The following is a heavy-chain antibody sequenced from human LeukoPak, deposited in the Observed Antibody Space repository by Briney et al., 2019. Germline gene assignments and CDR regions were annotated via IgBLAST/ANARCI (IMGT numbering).Heavy chain of an antibody. CDR1: GFTFSSYW. Sequence: RGSLRLSCAASGFTFSSYWMSWVRQAPGKGLEWVANIKQDGSEKYYVDSVKGRFTISRDNAKNSLYLQMNSLRAEDTAVYYCARDSSGDYVDYYYGMDVWGQGTTVTVSS. V-gene: IGHV3-7*01. CDR3: ARDSSGDYVDYYYGMDV. D-gene: IGHD4-17*01. J-gene: IGHJ6*02. CDR2: IKQDGSEK.